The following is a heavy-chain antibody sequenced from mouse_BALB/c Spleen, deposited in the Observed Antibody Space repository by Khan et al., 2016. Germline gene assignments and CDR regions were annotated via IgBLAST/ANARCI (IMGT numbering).Heavy chain of an antibody. V-gene: IGHV10-1*02. D-gene: IGHD1-1*01. Sequence: EVQLVESGGGLVQPKGSLKLSCAASGFTFKTYAMNWVRQAPGKGLEWVARIRSKSNNYATYYADSVKDRFTISRDDSQSMLHLQMNNLKTEDTAMYYCVRVDYYPYAMDCWGQGTSVTVSS. J-gene: IGHJ4*01. CDR2: IRSKSNNYAT. CDR3: VRVDYYPYAMDC. CDR1: GFTFKTYA.